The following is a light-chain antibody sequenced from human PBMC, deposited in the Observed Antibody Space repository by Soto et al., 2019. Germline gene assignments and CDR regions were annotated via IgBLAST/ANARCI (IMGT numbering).Light chain of an antibody. V-gene: IGKV1-5*01. J-gene: IGKJ1*01. CDR3: QQYKSYSWT. Sequence: DIQMTQSPSTLSASVGDRVTITCRASQSISSWLAWYQQKPGKAPKLLIYDASSLESGVPSRFSGSGSGTEFTLTIRSLQSDDFATYYCQQYKSYSWTFGQGTKVDIK. CDR2: DAS. CDR1: QSISSW.